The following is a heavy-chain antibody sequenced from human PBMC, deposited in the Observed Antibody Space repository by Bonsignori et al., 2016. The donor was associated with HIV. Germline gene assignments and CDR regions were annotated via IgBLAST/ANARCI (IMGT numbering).Heavy chain of an antibody. Sequence: WVRQAPGQGLEWMGWISAYNGNTNYAQKLQGRVTMTTDTSTSTAYMELRSLRSDDTAVYYCARDNIVVVPAASYFDYWGQGTLVTVSS. J-gene: IGHJ4*02. CDR3: ARDNIVVVPAASYFDY. CDR2: ISAYNGNT. V-gene: IGHV1-18*01. D-gene: IGHD2-2*01.